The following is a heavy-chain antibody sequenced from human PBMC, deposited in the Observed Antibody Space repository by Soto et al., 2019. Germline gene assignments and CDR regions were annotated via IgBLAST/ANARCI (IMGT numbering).Heavy chain of an antibody. J-gene: IGHJ3*02. Sequence: ASVKVSCKASGYTFTSYDINWVRQATGQGLEWMGWMNPNSGNTGYAQKFQGRVTMTRNTSISTAYMELRSLRSDDTAVYYCARDRAFSGSYVGAFDIWGQGTMVTVSS. CDR1: GYTFTSYD. V-gene: IGHV1-8*01. CDR3: ARDRAFSGSYVGAFDI. D-gene: IGHD1-26*01. CDR2: MNPNSGNT.